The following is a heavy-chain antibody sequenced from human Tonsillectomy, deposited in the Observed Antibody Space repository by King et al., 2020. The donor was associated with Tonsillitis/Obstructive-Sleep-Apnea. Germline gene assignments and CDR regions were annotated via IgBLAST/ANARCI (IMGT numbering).Heavy chain of an antibody. J-gene: IGHJ3*02. Sequence: QLVQSGAEVKKPGESLRISCKGSGYSFTNYWISWVRQMPGKGLEWMGRIDPSDSYTNYSPSFQGHVTISADKSISTAYQQWSSLKASDTAMYYCAAVVTAIDAFDIWGQGTMVTVSS. CDR1: GYSFTNYW. D-gene: IGHD2-21*02. CDR2: IDPSDSYT. V-gene: IGHV5-10-1*03. CDR3: AAVVTAIDAFDI.